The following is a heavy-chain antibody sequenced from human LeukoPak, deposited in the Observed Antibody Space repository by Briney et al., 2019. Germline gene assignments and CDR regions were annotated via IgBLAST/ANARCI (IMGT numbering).Heavy chain of an antibody. Sequence: SETLSLTCTVSGGSVSNDNSYWGWVRQSPGKGLEWIGSLSYSGSTYYNPSLKSRVTMSVDTSKNHFSLKPSSVAAADTAVYYCARVLAAAAHFDFWGQGTLVTVSS. D-gene: IGHD6-13*01. CDR3: ARVLAAAAHFDF. CDR2: LSYSGST. CDR1: GGSVSNDNSY. V-gene: IGHV4-39*02. J-gene: IGHJ4*02.